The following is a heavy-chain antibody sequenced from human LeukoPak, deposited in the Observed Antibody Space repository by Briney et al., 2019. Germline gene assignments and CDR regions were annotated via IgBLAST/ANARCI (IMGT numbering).Heavy chain of an antibody. D-gene: IGHD4-23*01. J-gene: IGHJ6*03. V-gene: IGHV3-30*02. CDR2: IRYDGSNK. CDR3: AKDGKASAPHYYYYYYMDV. CDR1: GFTFSSYG. Sequence: GGSLRLSCAASGFTFSSYGMHWVRQAPGKGLEWVAFIRYDGSNKYYVDSVKGRFTISRDNSKNTLYLQMNSLRAEDTAVYYCAKDGKASAPHYYYYYYMDVWGKGTTVTISS.